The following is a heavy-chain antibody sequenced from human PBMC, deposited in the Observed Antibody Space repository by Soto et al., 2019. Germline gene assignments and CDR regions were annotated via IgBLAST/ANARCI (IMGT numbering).Heavy chain of an antibody. Sequence: VQLVESGGGLVQPGGSLRLSCAASGFTFNRYWMHWVRQAPGKGLVWVSRINTDGSNTTYADSVKGRFAISRDNAKNTLYLQMNSLRAEDTAVYYCARSGYDFWSGSFQYYFDSWGQGTLVTVSS. CDR1: GFTFNRYW. J-gene: IGHJ4*02. V-gene: IGHV3-74*01. CDR2: INTDGSNT. CDR3: ARSGYDFWSGSFQYYFDS. D-gene: IGHD3-3*01.